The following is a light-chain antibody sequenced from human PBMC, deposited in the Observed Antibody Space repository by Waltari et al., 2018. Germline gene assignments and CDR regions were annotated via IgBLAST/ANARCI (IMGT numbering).Light chain of an antibody. CDR3: QSYDNTGRGSVL. Sequence: LTPPPSLSGAPGHRVTISCTGSSSDIGPFGVNWYQHRPGSVPRLLIYDNTHRPSGVPDRFSASKSDTSASLDIAGLQPDDEADYYCQSYDNTGRGSVLIGGGTRLTVL. V-gene: IGLV1-40*01. CDR2: DNT. CDR1: SSDIGPFG. J-gene: IGLJ2*01.